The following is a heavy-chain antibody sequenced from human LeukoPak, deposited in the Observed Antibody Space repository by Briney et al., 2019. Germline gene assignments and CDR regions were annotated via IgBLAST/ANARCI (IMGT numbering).Heavy chain of an antibody. CDR3: ARAAINGRVYHFDY. D-gene: IGHD1-20*01. Sequence: SVKVSCKASGDTFTTYAFSWVRQAPGKGLEWMGGVIPVFGTADYAQKFQGRVSITADESTNMAYMELHSLRFEDTAVYYCARAAINGRVYHFDYWGQGTLVTVSS. CDR1: GDTFTTYA. J-gene: IGHJ4*02. CDR2: VIPVFGTA. V-gene: IGHV1-69*13.